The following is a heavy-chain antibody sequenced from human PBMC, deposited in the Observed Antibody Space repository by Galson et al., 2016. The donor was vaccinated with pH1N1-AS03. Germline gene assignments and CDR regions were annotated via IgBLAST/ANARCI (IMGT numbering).Heavy chain of an antibody. CDR1: GDSMSGYY. D-gene: IGHD5-24*01. J-gene: IGHJ4*02. CDR3: ARGAREGYNFPRRGGYFDY. Sequence: LSLTCTVSGDSMSGYYWTWIRQPPGRGLEWIGFVYHSGTTNYNPSLKSRVTISIDTSRTQFSLRLTSVTAADTAVYYCARGAREGYNFPRRGGYFDYWGLGRLATVSS. CDR2: VYHSGTT. V-gene: IGHV4-59*01.